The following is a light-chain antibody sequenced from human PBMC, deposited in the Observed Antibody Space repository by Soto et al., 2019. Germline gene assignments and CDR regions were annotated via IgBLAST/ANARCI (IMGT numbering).Light chain of an antibody. V-gene: IGKV3-20*01. CDR3: QQYGSSLLT. CDR1: QSVSSSY. Sequence: DIVLTQSPGTLSLSPGERATLACRASQSVSSSYLAWYQQKPGQPPRRLIYDASSRATGIPDRFSGSGSGTDFTLTISRLEPEDFAVYYWQQYGSSLLTFGGGTKVEIK. CDR2: DAS. J-gene: IGKJ4*01.